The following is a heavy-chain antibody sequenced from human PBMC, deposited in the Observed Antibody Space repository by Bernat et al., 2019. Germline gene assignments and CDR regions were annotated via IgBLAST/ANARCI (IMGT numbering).Heavy chain of an antibody. Sequence: QVQLVQSGAEVKKPGASVKVSCKASGYTFTSYAMHWVRQAPGQRLEWMGWINAGNGNTKYSQKFQGRVTITRDTSASTAYMELSSLRSEDTAVYYCARFHDFWSGSLDYWGQGTLVTVSS. D-gene: IGHD3-3*01. V-gene: IGHV1-3*01. CDR2: INAGNGNT. CDR3: ARFHDFWSGSLDY. CDR1: GYTFTSYA. J-gene: IGHJ4*02.